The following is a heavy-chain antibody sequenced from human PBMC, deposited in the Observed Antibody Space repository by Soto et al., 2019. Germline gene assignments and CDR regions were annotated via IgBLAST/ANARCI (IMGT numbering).Heavy chain of an antibody. J-gene: IGHJ5*02. CDR3: TRVGYYDSSEANWFDP. CDR2: IRSKAYGGTT. CDR1: GFTFGDYA. Sequence: PGGSLRLSCTASGFTFGDYAMSWVRQAPGKGLEWVGFIRSKAYGGTTEYAASVKGRFTISRDDSKSIAYLQMNSLKTEDTAVYYCTRVGYYDSSEANWFDPWGQGTLVTVSS. V-gene: IGHV3-49*04. D-gene: IGHD3-22*01.